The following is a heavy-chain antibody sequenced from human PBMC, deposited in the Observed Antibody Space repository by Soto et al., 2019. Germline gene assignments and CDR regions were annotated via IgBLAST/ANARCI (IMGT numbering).Heavy chain of an antibody. CDR3: ARATFIRKGYYDATDYYYFDY. V-gene: IGHV4-61*01. CDR2: IYYSGST. Sequence: QVQLQESGPGLVKPSETLSVTCTVSGGSVSSRSHFWSWIRQPPGGGLQWIGYIYYSGSTYYNPSLKSRVTISVDRSKNEFSLRLSSVTAADTAVYYCARATFIRKGYYDATDYYYFDYWGQGTLVTVSS. CDR1: GGSVSSRSHF. D-gene: IGHD3-22*01. J-gene: IGHJ4*02.